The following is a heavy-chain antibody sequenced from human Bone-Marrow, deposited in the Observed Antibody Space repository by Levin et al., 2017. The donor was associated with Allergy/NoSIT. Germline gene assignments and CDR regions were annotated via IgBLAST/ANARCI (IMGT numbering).Heavy chain of an antibody. CDR3: ARTRYCSSTSCYEGAFDI. Sequence: QSGGSLRLSCAASGFTFSSYSMNWVRQAPGKGLEWVSYISSSRSTIYYADSVKGRFTISRDNAKNSLYLQMNNLRAEDTAVYYCARTRYCSSTSCYEGAFDIWGQGTVVTVSS. J-gene: IGHJ3*02. CDR1: GFTFSSYS. CDR2: ISSSRSTI. V-gene: IGHV3-48*01. D-gene: IGHD2-2*01.